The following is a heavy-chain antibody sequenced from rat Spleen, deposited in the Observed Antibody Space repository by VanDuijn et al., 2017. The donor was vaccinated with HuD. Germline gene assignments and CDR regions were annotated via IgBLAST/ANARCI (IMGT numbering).Heavy chain of an antibody. V-gene: IGHV3-1*01. J-gene: IGHJ3*01. D-gene: IGHD1-11*01. Sequence: EVQLQESGPGLVKPSQSLSLTCSVTGYSITSNYWGWIRKFPGNKMEWIGHISYSGSTSYNPSLKSRISITKDKSKNQVFLQVKSVTTSVTATHYCARSEGVHYGLPFSYWGQVTLVTVSS. CDR1: GYSITSNY. CDR3: ARSEGVHYGLPFSY. CDR2: ISYSGST.